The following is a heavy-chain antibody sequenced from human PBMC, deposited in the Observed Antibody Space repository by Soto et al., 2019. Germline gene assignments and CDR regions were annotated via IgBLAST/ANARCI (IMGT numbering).Heavy chain of an antibody. CDR2: IWYDGSNK. J-gene: IGHJ4*02. D-gene: IGHD3-22*01. V-gene: IGHV3-33*01. CDR1: GFTFSSYG. Sequence: QPGGSLRLSCAASGFTFSSYGMHWVRQAPGKGLEWVAVIWYDGSNKYYADSVKGRFTISRDNSKNTLYLQMNSLRAEDTAVYYCARDGSRRYYDSSGYYPGHWGQGTLVTVSS. CDR3: ARDGSRRYYDSSGYYPGH.